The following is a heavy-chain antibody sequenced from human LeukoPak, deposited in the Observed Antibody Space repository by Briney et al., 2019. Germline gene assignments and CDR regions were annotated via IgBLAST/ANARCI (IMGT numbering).Heavy chain of an antibody. CDR1: GFTFSSYA. CDR2: ISGSGGST. V-gene: IGHV3-23*01. D-gene: IGHD1-26*01. Sequence: PGGSLRLSCAASGFTFSSYARSWVRQAPGKGLEWVSAISGSGGSTYYADSVKGRLTISRDNSKNTLYLQMNSLRAEDTAVYYCAKDGGSYNEYFQHWGQGTLVTVSS. CDR3: AKDGGSYNEYFQH. J-gene: IGHJ1*01.